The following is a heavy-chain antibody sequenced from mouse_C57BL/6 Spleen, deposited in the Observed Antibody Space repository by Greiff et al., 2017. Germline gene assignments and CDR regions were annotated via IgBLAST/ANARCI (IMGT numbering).Heavy chain of an antibody. CDR3: ARKGFDYDGGFDY. CDR2: INPSSGYT. V-gene: IGHV1-4*01. Sequence: VKVVESGAELARPGASVKMSCKASGYTFTSYTMHWVKQRPGQGLEWIGYINPSSGYTKYNQKFKDKATLTADKSSSTAYMQLSSLTSEDSAVYYCARKGFDYDGGFDYWGQGTTLTVSS. J-gene: IGHJ2*01. D-gene: IGHD2-4*01. CDR1: GYTFTSYT.